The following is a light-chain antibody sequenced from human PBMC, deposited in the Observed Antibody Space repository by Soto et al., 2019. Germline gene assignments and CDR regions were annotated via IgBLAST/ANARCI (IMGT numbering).Light chain of an antibody. Sequence: EIVLTQSPATLSLSPGEKATLSCRASPSVSSYLAWYQQKPGQAPRLLMFDASIRATGIPARFSGTGSETDLTLTITGLEPEDFAVYYCQQRGNWPWTFGQGTKVEIK. CDR3: QQRGNWPWT. J-gene: IGKJ1*01. V-gene: IGKV3-11*01. CDR2: DAS. CDR1: PSVSSY.